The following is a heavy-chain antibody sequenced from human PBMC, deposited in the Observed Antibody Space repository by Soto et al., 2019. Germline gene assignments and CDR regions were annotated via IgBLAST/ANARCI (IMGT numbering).Heavy chain of an antibody. CDR1: GFTFSSYS. D-gene: IGHD4-17*01. CDR2: ISSSSTI. V-gene: IGHV3-48*01. Sequence: PGGSLRLSCAASGFTFSSYSMNWVRQAPGKGLEWVSYISSSSTIYYADSVKGRFTISRDNAKNSLYLQMNSLRAEDTAVYYCARDPTYGDIWGQGTMVTVSS. J-gene: IGHJ3*02. CDR3: ARDPTYGDI.